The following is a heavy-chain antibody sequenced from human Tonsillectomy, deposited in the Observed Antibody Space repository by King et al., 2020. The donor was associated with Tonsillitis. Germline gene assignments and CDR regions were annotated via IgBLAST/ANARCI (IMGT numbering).Heavy chain of an antibody. CDR2: IYPGDSDT. Sequence: VQLVESGAEVKKPGESLKISCKGSGYSFTSYWIGWVRQMPGKGLEWMGNIYPGDSDTRYSPSFQGQVTISADKSISTAYLQRSSLKASDTAMYYCARLPPNFYDILTGYDYWGQGTLVTVSS. V-gene: IGHV5-51*01. CDR3: ARLPPNFYDILTGYDY. D-gene: IGHD3-9*01. J-gene: IGHJ4*02. CDR1: GYSFTSYW.